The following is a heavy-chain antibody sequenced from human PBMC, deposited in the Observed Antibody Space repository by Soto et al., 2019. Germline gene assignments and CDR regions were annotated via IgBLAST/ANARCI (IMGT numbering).Heavy chain of an antibody. Sequence: PGESLKISCKGSGYSFTSYWIGWVRQVPGKGLEWMGIIYPGDSDTRYSPSFQGQVTISADKSISTAYLQWSSLKASDTAMYYCARWDGSGSYYSFGPFFFPSYYMDVWGKGPTVTVSS. CDR1: GYSFTSYW. D-gene: IGHD3-10*01. CDR3: ARWDGSGSYYSFGPFFFPSYYMDV. J-gene: IGHJ6*03. V-gene: IGHV5-51*01. CDR2: IYPGDSDT.